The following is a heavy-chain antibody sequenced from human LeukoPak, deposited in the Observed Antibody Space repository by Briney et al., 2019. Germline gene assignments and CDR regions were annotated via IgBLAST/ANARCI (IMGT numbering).Heavy chain of an antibody. V-gene: IGHV3-21*01. CDR3: ARGRYGDYAFDY. D-gene: IGHD4-17*01. CDR2: ISSSGDYM. J-gene: IGHJ4*02. Sequence: KTGGSLRLSCAASGFTFTTYTINWVRQAPGKGLEWVSSISSSGDYMYYADSVKGRFTISRDNAKNSLYLQMNNLRAEDTAVYYCARGRYGDYAFDYWGQGTLLTVSS. CDR1: GFTFTTYT.